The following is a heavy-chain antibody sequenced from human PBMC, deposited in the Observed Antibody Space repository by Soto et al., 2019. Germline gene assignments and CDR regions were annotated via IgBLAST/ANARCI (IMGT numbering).Heavy chain of an antibody. V-gene: IGHV4-59*01. D-gene: IGHD2-15*01. Sequence: SETLSLTCTVSGGSISSYYWSWIRQPPGKGLEWIGYIYYSGSTNYNPSLKSRVTISVDTSKNQFSLKLSSVTAADTAVYYCAGRYCGGGSCYFPDYWGQGTLVTVSS. CDR3: AGRYCGGGSCYFPDY. J-gene: IGHJ4*02. CDR1: GGSISSYY. CDR2: IYYSGST.